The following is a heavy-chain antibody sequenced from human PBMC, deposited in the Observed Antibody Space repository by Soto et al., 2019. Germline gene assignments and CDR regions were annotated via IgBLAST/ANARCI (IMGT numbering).Heavy chain of an antibody. CDR2: INPYNGNT. J-gene: IGHJ5*02. CDR1: GYTFTSYG. D-gene: IGHD5-12*01. V-gene: IGHV1-18*04. Sequence: QLQLVQSGAEVKKPGASVQGSCKASGYTFTSYGISWIRQAPGQGREWMGWINPYNGNTDYAQNLQGRVTMTTDTSTSTAYMELRSLTSDAPAVYYCATSYDSGFDPWGQGTLVSVSS. CDR3: ATSYDSGFDP.